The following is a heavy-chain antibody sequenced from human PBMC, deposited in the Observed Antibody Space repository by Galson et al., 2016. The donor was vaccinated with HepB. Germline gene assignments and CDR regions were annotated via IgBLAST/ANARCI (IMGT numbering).Heavy chain of an antibody. D-gene: IGHD3-10*01. Sequence: SLRLSCAASGFTFDDYGMTWVRQDPGKGLEWVSGINWSGDSTAYADSVKGRFTISRDDAKNSLYLQMSSLRAEDTALYQCARGLVGSGMDVWGQGTTVTVSS. CDR3: ARGLVGSGMDV. CDR1: GFTFDDYG. V-gene: IGHV3-20*01. CDR2: INWSGDST. J-gene: IGHJ6*02.